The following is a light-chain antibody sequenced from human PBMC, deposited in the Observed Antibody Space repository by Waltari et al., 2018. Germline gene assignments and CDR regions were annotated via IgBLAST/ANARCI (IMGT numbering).Light chain of an antibody. CDR2: KAS. J-gene: IGKJ1*01. CDR1: ESVSGY. CDR3: HQYNSYSRT. V-gene: IGKV1-5*03. Sequence: DIEMTQSPSTLSASVGDTVIITCRASESVSGYLAWYQQKPGKAPKLLISKASTLESEVPSRFSGSGSGTEYTLTISSLQPDDFATYYCHQYNSYSRTFGQGTKVESK.